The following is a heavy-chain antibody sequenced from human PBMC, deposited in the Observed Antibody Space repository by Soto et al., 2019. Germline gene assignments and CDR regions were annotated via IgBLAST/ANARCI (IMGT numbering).Heavy chain of an antibody. V-gene: IGHV1-69*01. CDR3: AREARPHAELGEDAFDI. Sequence: QVQLVQSGAEVKKPGSSVKVSCKASGGTFSSYAISWVRQAPGQGLEWMGGIIPIFGTANYAQKFQGRVTITADESTSTAYMGLSSLRSEDTAVYYCAREARPHAELGEDAFDIWGQGTMVTVSS. CDR1: GGTFSSYA. CDR2: IIPIFGTA. D-gene: IGHD3-10*01. J-gene: IGHJ3*02.